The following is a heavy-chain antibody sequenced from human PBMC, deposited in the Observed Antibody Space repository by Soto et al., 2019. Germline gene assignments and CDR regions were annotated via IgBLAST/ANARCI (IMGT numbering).Heavy chain of an antibody. Sequence: SETLSLTCAVSGYSISSGYYWGWIRQPPGKGLEWIGSIYHSGSTYYNPSLKSRVTISVDTSKNQFSLKLSSVTAADTAVYYCAREGDGYDILTGYSKVWFYPWGQRTLVTVSS. J-gene: IGHJ5*02. CDR1: GYSISSGYY. CDR3: AREGDGYDILTGYSKVWFYP. D-gene: IGHD3-9*01. V-gene: IGHV4-38-2*02. CDR2: IYHSGST.